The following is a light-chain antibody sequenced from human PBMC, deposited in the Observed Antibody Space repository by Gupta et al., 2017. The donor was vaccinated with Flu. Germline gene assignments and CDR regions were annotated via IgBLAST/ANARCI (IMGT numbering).Light chain of an antibody. Sequence: GTLSLSPGDRATLSCRTSQNDKNNYLAWYQQKRGQPPRLLIYGASSRATGIPDRFSGSGSGTEFTLTISRLEPEDFGVYYCQQVGSSPYTFGQGTKMDIK. V-gene: IGKV3-20*01. J-gene: IGKJ2*01. CDR2: GAS. CDR3: QQVGSSPYT. CDR1: QNDKNNY.